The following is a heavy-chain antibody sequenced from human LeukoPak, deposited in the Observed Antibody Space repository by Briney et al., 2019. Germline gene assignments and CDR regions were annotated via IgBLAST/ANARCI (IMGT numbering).Heavy chain of an antibody. D-gene: IGHD2-15*01. CDR3: ARGKDLWGYCSGGSCYCFDY. CDR1: GYTFTSYG. V-gene: IGHV1-18*01. Sequence: ASVKVSCKASGYTFTSYGISWVRQAPGQGLEWMGWISAYNGNTNYAQKLQGRVTMTTDTSTSTAYMELRSLRSDDTAMYYCARGKDLWGYCSGGSCYCFDYWGQGTLVTVSS. CDR2: ISAYNGNT. J-gene: IGHJ4*02.